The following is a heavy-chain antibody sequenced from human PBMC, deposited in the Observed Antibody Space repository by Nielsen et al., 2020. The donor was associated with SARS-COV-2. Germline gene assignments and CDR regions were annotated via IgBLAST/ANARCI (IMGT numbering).Heavy chain of an antibody. CDR3: ARETSSGWYRYYYYGMDV. Sequence: SETLSLTCAVYGGSFSGYYWSWIRQPPGKGLAWIGEINHSGSTNYNPSLKSRVTISVDTSKNQFSLKLSSVTAADTAVYYCARETSSGWYRYYYYGMDVWGQGTTVTVSS. J-gene: IGHJ6*02. V-gene: IGHV4-34*01. CDR1: GGSFSGYY. D-gene: IGHD6-19*01. CDR2: INHSGST.